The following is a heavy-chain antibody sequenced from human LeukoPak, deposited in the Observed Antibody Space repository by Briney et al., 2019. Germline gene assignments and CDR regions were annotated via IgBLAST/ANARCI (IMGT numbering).Heavy chain of an antibody. CDR3: VKDDSNSFDS. CDR1: GFTFSSYA. J-gene: IGHJ4*02. V-gene: IGHV3-64D*09. Sequence: GGSLRLSCSASGFTFSSYAMHWVRLAPGKGLEYVSLISSEGGSTYYPDSVKGRFTISRDNSKNTLYLQMSGLRAEDTAVYYCVKDDSNSFDSWGQGTLVTVS. CDR2: ISSEGGST. D-gene: IGHD4-11*01.